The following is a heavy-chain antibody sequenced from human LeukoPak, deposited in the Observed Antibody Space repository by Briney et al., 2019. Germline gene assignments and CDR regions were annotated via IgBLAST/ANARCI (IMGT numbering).Heavy chain of an antibody. J-gene: IGHJ4*02. Sequence: PGRSLRLSCAASGFTFSSYGMHWVRQAPGKGLEWVAVISYDGSNKYYADSVKGRFTISRDNSKNTLYLQMNSLRAEDTAVYYCAKVHGPYYYGSGSYYDYWGQGTLVTVPS. CDR2: ISYDGSNK. D-gene: IGHD3-10*01. V-gene: IGHV3-30*18. CDR1: GFTFSSYG. CDR3: AKVHGPYYYGSGSYYDY.